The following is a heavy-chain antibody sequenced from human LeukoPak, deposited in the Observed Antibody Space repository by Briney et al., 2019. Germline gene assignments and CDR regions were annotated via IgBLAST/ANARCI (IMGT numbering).Heavy chain of an antibody. CDR3: ARDSVGDLLDY. V-gene: IGHV3-30*07. J-gene: IGHJ4*02. Sequence: PGGSLRLSCAASGFTFSSYAMHWVRQAPGMGLDWVAVISYDGSTKYYADSVKGRFTISRDNAKNSIYLQMDSLRVEDTAIYYCARDSVGDLLDYWGQGTPVTVSS. CDR2: ISYDGSTK. D-gene: IGHD4-17*01. CDR1: GFTFSSYA.